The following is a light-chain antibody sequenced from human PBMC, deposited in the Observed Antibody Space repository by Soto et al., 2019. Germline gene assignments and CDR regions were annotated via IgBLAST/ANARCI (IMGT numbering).Light chain of an antibody. CDR1: SSHVGGNKY. CDR3: SSYTTSNSVV. J-gene: IGLJ2*01. Sequence: QSALTQPASVSGSPGQSVTISCTGTSSHVGGNKYVSWYQQRPGKAPKVMIYEVTNRPSGVSNRFSGSKSGNTASLTISGLQAEDEAHYYCSSYTTSNSVVFGGGTKLTVL. CDR2: EVT. V-gene: IGLV2-14*01.